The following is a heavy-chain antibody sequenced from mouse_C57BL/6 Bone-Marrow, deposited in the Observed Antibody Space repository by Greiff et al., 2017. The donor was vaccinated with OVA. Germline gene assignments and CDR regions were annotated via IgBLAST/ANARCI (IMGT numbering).Heavy chain of an antibody. CDR2: FHPYNDDT. D-gene: IGHD3-3*01. CDR1: GYTFTTYP. V-gene: IGHV1-47*01. CDR3: ARREGWDGGDWYFDV. J-gene: IGHJ1*03. Sequence: VQLQESGAELVKPGASVKMSCKASGYTFTTYPIEWMKQNHGKSLEWIGNFHPYNDDTKYNEKFKGKATLTVEKSSSTVYLELSRLTSDDSAVYYCARREGWDGGDWYFDVWGTGTTVTVSS.